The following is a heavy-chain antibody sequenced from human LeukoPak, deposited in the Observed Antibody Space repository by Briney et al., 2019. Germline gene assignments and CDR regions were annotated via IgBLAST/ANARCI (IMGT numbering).Heavy chain of an antibody. CDR2: IYYSGST. V-gene: IGHV4-59*01. CDR3: ARIGYSYGYPYYYYYMDV. CDR1: GGSISSYY. Sequence: SETLSLTRTVSGGSISSYYWSWIRQPPGKGLEWIGYIYYSGSTNYNPSLKSRVTISVDTSKNQFSLKLSSVTAADTAVYYCARIGYSYGYPYYYYYMDVWGKGTTVTVSS. D-gene: IGHD5-18*01. J-gene: IGHJ6*03.